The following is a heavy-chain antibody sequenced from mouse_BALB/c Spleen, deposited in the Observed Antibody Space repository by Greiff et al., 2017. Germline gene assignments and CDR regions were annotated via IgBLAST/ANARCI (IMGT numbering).Heavy chain of an antibody. D-gene: IGHD2-4*01. CDR2: INPSTGYT. V-gene: IGHV1-7*01. J-gene: IGHJ2*01. Sequence: QVQLQQSGAELAKPGASVKMSCKASGYTFTSYWMHWVKQRPGQGLEWIGYINPSTGYTEYNQKFKDKATLTADKSSSTAYMQLSSLTSEDSAVYYCARGDYDLYWGQGTTLTVSS. CDR3: ARGDYDLY. CDR1: GYTFTSYW.